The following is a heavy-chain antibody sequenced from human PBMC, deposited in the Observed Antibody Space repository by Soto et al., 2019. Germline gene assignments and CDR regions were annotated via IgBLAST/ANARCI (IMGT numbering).Heavy chain of an antibody. J-gene: IGHJ4*02. CDR3: AKVGGYGREANYFDY. D-gene: IGHD1-26*01. Sequence: EVQLLESGGGLVQPGGSLRLSCAASGFTFSSYAMSWVRQAPGKGLEWVSAISGSGGSTYYADSVKGRFTISRDHSKNTLYLQMNSLRAEDTAVYYCAKVGGYGREANYFDYWGQGTLVTVSS. CDR1: GFTFSSYA. CDR2: ISGSGGST. V-gene: IGHV3-23*01.